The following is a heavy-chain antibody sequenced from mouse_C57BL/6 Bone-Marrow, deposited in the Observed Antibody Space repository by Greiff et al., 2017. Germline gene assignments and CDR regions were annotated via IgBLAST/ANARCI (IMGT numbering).Heavy chain of an antibody. V-gene: IGHV1-5*01. Sequence: VHVKQSGTVLARPGASVKMSCKTSGYTFTSYWMHWVKQRPGQGLEWIGAIYPGNSDTSYNQKFKGKAKLTAVTSASTAYMERSSLTNEDSAVYYCTGGTVVGPFAYWGQGTLVTVSA. D-gene: IGHD1-1*01. CDR1: GYTFTSYW. J-gene: IGHJ3*01. CDR2: IYPGNSDT. CDR3: TGGTVVGPFAY.